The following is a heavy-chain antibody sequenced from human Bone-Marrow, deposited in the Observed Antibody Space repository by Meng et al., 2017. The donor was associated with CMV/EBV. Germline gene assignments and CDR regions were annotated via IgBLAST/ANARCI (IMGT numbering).Heavy chain of an antibody. CDR3: AKGWGYGDYGR. J-gene: IGHJ4*02. CDR2: IWYDGSNK. CDR1: GFTFSSYG. D-gene: IGHD4-17*01. Sequence: GESLKISCAASGFTFSSYGMHWVRQAPGKGLEWVAVIWYDGSNKYYVDSVKGRFTISRDNSKKTLYLQMNSLRAEDTAVYYCAKGWGYGDYGRGGQGTLVTVS. V-gene: IGHV3-30*02.